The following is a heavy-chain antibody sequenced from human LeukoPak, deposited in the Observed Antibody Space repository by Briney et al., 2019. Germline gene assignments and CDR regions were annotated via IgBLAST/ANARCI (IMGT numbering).Heavy chain of an antibody. Sequence: GGSLSLSSAASGFTFSTYGMHWVRQAPGKGLAWVAFIYNDGSNKFNADSVKSRFTISRDNSKNTLYLQMNSLRADDTAVYYCASLGYCSSTSCSYFDYWGQGTLVTVSS. J-gene: IGHJ4*02. V-gene: IGHV3-30*19. CDR2: IYNDGSNK. D-gene: IGHD2-2*01. CDR3: ASLGYCSSTSCSYFDY. CDR1: GFTFSTYG.